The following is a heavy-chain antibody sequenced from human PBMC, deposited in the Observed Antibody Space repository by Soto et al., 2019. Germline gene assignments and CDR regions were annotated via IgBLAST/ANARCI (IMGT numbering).Heavy chain of an antibody. D-gene: IGHD2-2*01. CDR2: INPYNANT. Sequence: ASVKVSCKASGYTLTDHGISWVRQAPGQGLEWMGWINPYNANTRYGEKVQGRVTMTTDTSSTVYMELTGLTSDDTAVYYCARIGTSPFCVSSSGPGGGCFAPGGQGPLVPVPS. CDR1: GYTLTDHG. J-gene: IGHJ5*02. V-gene: IGHV1-18*04. CDR3: ARIGTSPFCVSSSGPGGGCFAP.